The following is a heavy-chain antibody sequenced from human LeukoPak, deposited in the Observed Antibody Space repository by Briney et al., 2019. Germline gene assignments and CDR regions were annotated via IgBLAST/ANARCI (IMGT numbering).Heavy chain of an antibody. CDR2: ISAYNGNT. J-gene: IGHJ4*02. Sequence: GSSVKVSCKASGGTFSSYAISWVRQAPGQGLEWMGWISAYNGNTNYAQKLQGRVTMTTDTSTSTAYMELRSLRSDDTAVYYCARDSKGSGSYYRRLHTTRKFDYWGQGTLVTVSS. V-gene: IGHV1-18*01. CDR1: GGTFSSYA. D-gene: IGHD3-10*01. CDR3: ARDSKGSGSYYRRLHTTRKFDY.